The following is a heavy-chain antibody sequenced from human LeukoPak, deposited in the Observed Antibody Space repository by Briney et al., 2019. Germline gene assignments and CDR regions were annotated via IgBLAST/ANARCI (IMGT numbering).Heavy chain of an antibody. CDR3: ARGGLSTEAHGLDV. J-gene: IGHJ6*02. Sequence: ASVRVSCKASGFTFNHYGFSWVRQAPGQGLEWMGWISAYSGITNYAQRFRGRLTVTTDTSTSTVYMELRSLRSDDTAIYYCARGGLSTEAHGLDVWGQGATVTVSS. V-gene: IGHV1-18*01. CDR2: ISAYSGIT. D-gene: IGHD3-16*01. CDR1: GFTFNHYG.